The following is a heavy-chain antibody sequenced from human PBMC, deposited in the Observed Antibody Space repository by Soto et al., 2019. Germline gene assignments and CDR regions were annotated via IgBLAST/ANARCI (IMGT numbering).Heavy chain of an antibody. CDR3: AKENRPDLTGTQDAFDI. Sequence: EVQLVESGGGLVQPGRSLRLSCAASGFPFDDYAMHWVRQAPGKGLEWVSGISWNSGSIGYADSVKGRFTISRDNDKNSLYLQMNSLRAEDTALYYCAKENRPDLTGTQDAFDIWGQGTMVTVSS. CDR1: GFPFDDYA. CDR2: ISWNSGSI. D-gene: IGHD1-20*01. V-gene: IGHV3-9*01. J-gene: IGHJ3*02.